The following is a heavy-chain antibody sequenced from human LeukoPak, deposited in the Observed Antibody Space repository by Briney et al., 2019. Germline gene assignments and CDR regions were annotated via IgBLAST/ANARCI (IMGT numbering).Heavy chain of an antibody. CDR1: GGSISSSSYY. CDR2: IYYSGST. D-gene: IGHD6-19*01. CDR3: ARETTSGYSSGWYAKH. J-gene: IGHJ1*01. Sequence: SETLSLTCTVSGGSISSSSYYRGWIRQPPGKGLEWIGSIYYSGSTYYNPSLKSRVTISVDTSKKQFSLKLSSVTAADTAVYYCARETTSGYSSGWYAKHWGQGTLVTVSS. V-gene: IGHV4-39*07.